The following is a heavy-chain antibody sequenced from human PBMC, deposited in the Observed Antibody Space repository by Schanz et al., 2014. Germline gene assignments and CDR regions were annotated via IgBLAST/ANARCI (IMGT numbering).Heavy chain of an antibody. CDR2: ISYGTSYI. CDR1: GFTFTNYA. CDR3: ARDRRNADLDY. Sequence: DVQLLESGGGLVQPGGSLRLSCAASGFTFTNYAMSWVRQAPGKGLEWVSSISYGTSYIYYADSVKGRFTISRDNAKNSLYLEMNSLRAEDTALYYCARDRRNADLDYWGQGTLVTVSS. J-gene: IGHJ4*02. D-gene: IGHD1-1*01. V-gene: IGHV3-48*01.